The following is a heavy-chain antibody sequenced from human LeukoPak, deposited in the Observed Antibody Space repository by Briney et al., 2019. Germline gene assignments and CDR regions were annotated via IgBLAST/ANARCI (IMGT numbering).Heavy chain of an antibody. D-gene: IGHD3-10*02. CDR1: GFTFSNYN. V-gene: IGHV3-21*01. Sequence: GGSLRLSCAASGFTFSNYNMNWVRQAPGKGLEWVSSITSTSSYIYYADSVKGRFTISRDNAKNSLYLQMNSLRAEDTAVYYCAELGITMIGGVWGKGTTVTISS. J-gene: IGHJ6*04. CDR2: ITSTSSYI. CDR3: AELGITMIGGV.